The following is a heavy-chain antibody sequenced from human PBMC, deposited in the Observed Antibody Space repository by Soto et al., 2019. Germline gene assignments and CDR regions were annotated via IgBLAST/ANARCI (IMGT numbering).Heavy chain of an antibody. V-gene: IGHV4-39*02. J-gene: IGHJ6*02. D-gene: IGHD3-16*01. Sequence: QVHLQESGPGLVRPSETLSLTCAVSGASISRTGFHWGWIRQPPGQGLEWIGSVYESVNTYYNSSLKSRVTISVDTSKNQFSLELKSVTAADTAVYYCARDFPFYYGMDVWGQGTTVTVSS. CDR1: GASISRTGFH. CDR2: VYESVNT. CDR3: ARDFPFYYGMDV.